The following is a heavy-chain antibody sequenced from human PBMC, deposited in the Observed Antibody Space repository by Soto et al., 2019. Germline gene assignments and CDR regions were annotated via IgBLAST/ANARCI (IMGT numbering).Heavy chain of an antibody. CDR3: ARDEEYCGGDCSDAFDI. V-gene: IGHV3-48*02. J-gene: IGHJ3*02. Sequence: EVQLVESGGGLVQPGGSLRLSCAASGFTFSSYSMNWVRQAPGKGLEWVSYISSSSSTIYYADSVKGRFTISRDNAKNSLYLQMNSLRDEDTAVYYCARDEEYCGGDCSDAFDIWGQGTMVTVS. CDR1: GFTFSSYS. CDR2: ISSSSSTI. D-gene: IGHD2-21*02.